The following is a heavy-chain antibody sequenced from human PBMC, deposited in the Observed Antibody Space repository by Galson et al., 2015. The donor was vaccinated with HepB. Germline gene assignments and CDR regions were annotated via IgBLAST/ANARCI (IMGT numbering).Heavy chain of an antibody. CDR1: GFTFSSYG. J-gene: IGHJ6*02. CDR2: IWYDGSNK. CDR3: ARGCEEWLPLDYYYGMDV. V-gene: IGHV3-33*01. D-gene: IGHD6-19*01. Sequence: SLRLSCAASGFTFSSYGMHWVRQAPGKGLEWVAVIWYDGSNKYYADSVKGRFTISRDNSKNTLYLQMNSLRAEDTAVYYCARGCEEWLPLDYYYGMDVWGPGTTVTVSS.